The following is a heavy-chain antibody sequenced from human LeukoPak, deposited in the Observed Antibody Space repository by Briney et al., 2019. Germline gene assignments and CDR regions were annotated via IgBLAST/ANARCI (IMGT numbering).Heavy chain of an antibody. J-gene: IGHJ4*02. CDR1: VGSFSGYY. D-gene: IGHD3-16*01. CDR2: INHSGST. Sequence: SETLSLTCAVYVGSFSGYYWSWIRQPPGKGLEWIGEINHSGSTNYNPSLKSRVTISVDTSKNQFSLKLSSVTAADTAVYYCARATGAFGGVILTSWGQGTLVTVSS. V-gene: IGHV4-34*01. CDR3: ARATGAFGGVILTS.